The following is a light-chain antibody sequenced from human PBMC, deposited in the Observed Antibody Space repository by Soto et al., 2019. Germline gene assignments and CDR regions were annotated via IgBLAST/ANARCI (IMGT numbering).Light chain of an antibody. V-gene: IGLV2-14*01. Sequence: QSALTQPASVSGSPGQSITISCTGTSRDVGGYNYVSWYQQHPGKAPELMIHDVSNRPSGVSNRFSGSKSGNTASLTISGLQAEDEAEYYCISYTSSSLSVFGTGTKAPS. CDR3: ISYTSSSLSV. CDR2: DVS. J-gene: IGLJ1*01. CDR1: SRDVGGYNY.